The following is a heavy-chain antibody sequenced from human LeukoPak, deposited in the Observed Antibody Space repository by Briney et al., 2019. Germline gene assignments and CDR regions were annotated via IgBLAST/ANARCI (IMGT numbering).Heavy chain of an antibody. CDR1: GGSFSGYY. Sequence: SETLSLTCAVYGGSFSGYYWSWIRQPPGKGLEWIGEINHSGSTNYNPSLKSRVTISVDTSKNQFSLELSSVTAAGTAVYYCARKTKRQLVRGWFDPWGQGTLVTVSS. CDR3: ARKTKRQLVRGWFDP. D-gene: IGHD6-6*01. J-gene: IGHJ5*02. V-gene: IGHV4-34*01. CDR2: INHSGST.